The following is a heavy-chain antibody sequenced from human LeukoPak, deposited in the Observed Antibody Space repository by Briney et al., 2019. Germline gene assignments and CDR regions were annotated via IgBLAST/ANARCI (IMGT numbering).Heavy chain of an antibody. J-gene: IGHJ4*02. D-gene: IGHD2-2*01. CDR3: AKGYCSSTSCLFDY. CDR1: GFTFSSYA. Sequence: GGSLRLSCAASGFTFSSYAMSWVRQAPGKGLEWVSAISGSGGSTYYADSAKGRFTISRDNSKNTLYLQMNSLRAEDTAVYYCAKGYCSSTSCLFDYWGQGTLVTVSS. V-gene: IGHV3-23*01. CDR2: ISGSGGST.